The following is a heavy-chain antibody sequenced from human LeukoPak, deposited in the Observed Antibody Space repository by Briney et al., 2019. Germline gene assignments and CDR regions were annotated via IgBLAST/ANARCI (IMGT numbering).Heavy chain of an antibody. D-gene: IGHD1-26*01. J-gene: IGHJ5*02. CDR3: AKDGYSGSYGNWFDP. Sequence: PGGSLRLSCAASGFTFDDYAMHWVRQAPGKGLEWVSLISWDGGSTYYADSVKGRFTISRDNSKNSLYLQMNSLRAEDTALYYCAKDGYSGSYGNWFDPWGQGTLVTVSS. CDR1: GFTFDDYA. CDR2: ISWDGGST. V-gene: IGHV3-43D*03.